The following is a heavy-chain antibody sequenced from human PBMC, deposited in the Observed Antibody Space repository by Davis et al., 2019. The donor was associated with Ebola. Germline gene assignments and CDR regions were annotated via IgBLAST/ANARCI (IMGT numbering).Heavy chain of an antibody. J-gene: IGHJ6*02. CDR2: IYPGDSDT. V-gene: IGHV5-51*01. Sequence: PGGSLRLSCKGSGYSFTSYWIGWVRQMPGKGLEWMGIIYPGDSDTRYSPSFQGQVTISADKSISTAYLQWSSLKASDTAMYYCARLRITGTGNYYYGMDVWGQGTTVTVSS. CDR3: ARLRITGTGNYYYGMDV. CDR1: GYSFTSYW. D-gene: IGHD1-20*01.